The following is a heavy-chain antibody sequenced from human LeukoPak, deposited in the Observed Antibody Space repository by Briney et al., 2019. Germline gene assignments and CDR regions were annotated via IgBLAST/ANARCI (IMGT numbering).Heavy chain of an antibody. V-gene: IGHV4-39*01. D-gene: IGHD3-22*01. Sequence: PSETLSLTCTVSDGSIINNNHYWGWTRQPPGKGLEWIGSISYSGGTAYNPSLRSRVTISVDTSKNQFSLKVNSVTAADTAVYYCARRNVAVVVDASDIWGQGTMVTVSS. CDR3: ARRNVAVVVDASDI. J-gene: IGHJ3*02. CDR1: DGSIINNNHY. CDR2: ISYSGGT.